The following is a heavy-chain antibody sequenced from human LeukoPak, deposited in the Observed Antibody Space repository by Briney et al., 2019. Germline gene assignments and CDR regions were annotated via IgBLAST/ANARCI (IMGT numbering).Heavy chain of an antibody. V-gene: IGHV4-59*08. D-gene: IGHD1-1*01. CDR2: RYKSGST. J-gene: IGHJ2*01. CDR1: GGSISSYY. CDR3: ARAVGVGRGTYFDL. Sequence: SETLSLTCTVSGGSISSYYWSWIRQTPGKGLEWIGNRYKSGSTNYNPSLKSRVTISVDTSKNQFSLKLSSVTAADTALYYCARAVGVGRGTYFDLWGRGTLVTVSS.